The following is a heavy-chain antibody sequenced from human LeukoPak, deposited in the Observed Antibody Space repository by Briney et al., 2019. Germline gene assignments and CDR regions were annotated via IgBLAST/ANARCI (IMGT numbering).Heavy chain of an antibody. D-gene: IGHD6-25*01. CDR1: GFAFSSYW. CDR3: ARILWGSGGSNWFDT. V-gene: IGHV3-7*01. Sequence: GGSLRLSCAASGFAFSSYWMTWVRQAPGKGLEWGASIKEHGSEKYFVDSVKGRFTISRDDAKNSVYLQMDSLTAEDTAVYCCARILWGSGGSNWFDTWGQGTQVTVSP. CDR2: IKEHGSEK. J-gene: IGHJ5*02.